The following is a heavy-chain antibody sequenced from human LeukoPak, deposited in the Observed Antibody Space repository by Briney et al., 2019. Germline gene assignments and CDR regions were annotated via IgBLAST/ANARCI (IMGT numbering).Heavy chain of an antibody. Sequence: GGSLRLSCAASGFTFSSYGMSWVRQAPGKGLEWVSAISGSGGSTYYADSVKGRFTISRDNSKNTLYLQMNSLRAEDTAVYYCAKDFEWELLGGAFDYWGQGTLVTVSS. D-gene: IGHD1-26*01. J-gene: IGHJ4*02. CDR1: GFTFSSYG. CDR2: ISGSGGST. V-gene: IGHV3-23*01. CDR3: AKDFEWELLGGAFDY.